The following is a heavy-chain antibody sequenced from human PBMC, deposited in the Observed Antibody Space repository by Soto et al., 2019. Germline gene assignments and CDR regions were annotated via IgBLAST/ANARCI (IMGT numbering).Heavy chain of an antibody. D-gene: IGHD2-21*01. J-gene: IGHJ6*02. CDR2: ISSSSSYI. CDR1: ALTFSTYR. Sequence: GGSLRPSCAASALTFSTYRLNWVRQAPGKGLEWVSSISSSSSYIYYADSVKGRFTISRDNAKNSLYLHMNSLSTEATAAYYCARAGGEFYYYYNCMEGWGRRTTFTVAS. V-gene: IGHV3-21*01. CDR3: ARAGGEFYYYYNCMEG.